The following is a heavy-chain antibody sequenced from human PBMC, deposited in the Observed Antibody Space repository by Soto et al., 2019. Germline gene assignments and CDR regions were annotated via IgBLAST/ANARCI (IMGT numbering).Heavy chain of an antibody. D-gene: IGHD6-19*01. CDR1: GYTFTGYY. J-gene: IGHJ3*02. CDR3: ARVVAVADPSDAFDI. Sequence: ASVKVSCKASGYTFTGYYMHWVRQAPGQGLEWMGWINPNRGGTNYAQKFQGWVTMTRDTSISTAYMELSRLRSDDTAVYYCARVVAVADPSDAFDIWGQGTMVTVSS. CDR2: INPNRGGT. V-gene: IGHV1-2*04.